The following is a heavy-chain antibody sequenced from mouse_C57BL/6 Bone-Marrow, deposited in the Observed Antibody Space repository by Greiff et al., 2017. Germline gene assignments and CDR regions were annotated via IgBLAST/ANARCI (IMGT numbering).Heavy chain of an antibody. CDR3: ARLPNSYAMDY. CDR1: GYTFTNYW. CDR2: IYPGGGYT. J-gene: IGHJ4*01. D-gene: IGHD4-1*02. Sequence: QVQLQQSGAELVRPGTSVKMSCKASGYTFTNYWLGWAKQRPGHGLEWIGDIYPGGGYTNYNEKFKGKATLTADKSSSTAYMQFSSLTSEDSAIYYCARLPNSYAMDYWGQGTSVTVSS. V-gene: IGHV1-63*01.